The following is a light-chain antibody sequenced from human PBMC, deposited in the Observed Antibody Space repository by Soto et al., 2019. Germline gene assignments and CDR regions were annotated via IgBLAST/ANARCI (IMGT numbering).Light chain of an antibody. CDR3: QQYNDWPPLT. J-gene: IGKJ4*01. Sequence: RVLTQSPPTLSVTHGERATLSCRASQSVNINLAWYQQKPGQAPRLLIYGTSTRATGVPARFSGSGSGTEFTLTISNLQSEDFAVYYCQQYNDWPPLTFGGGTRWIS. CDR2: GTS. V-gene: IGKV3-15*01. CDR1: QSVNIN.